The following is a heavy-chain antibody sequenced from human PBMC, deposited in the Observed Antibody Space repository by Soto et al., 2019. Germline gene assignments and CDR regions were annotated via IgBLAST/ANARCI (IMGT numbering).Heavy chain of an antibody. Sequence: SVKVSCKASGGTFNNYPITWVRQAPGEGLEWMGGSIPIFGTANYAQKFQGRVTISVDESTSTAYMELSSLRSEDTAVYYCARGRGYSGDDHYYYFDMDVWVQGTTVTVS. J-gene: IGHJ6*02. CDR3: ARGRGYSGDDHYYYFDMDV. D-gene: IGHD5-12*01. V-gene: IGHV1-69*13. CDR1: GGTFNNYP. CDR2: SIPIFGTA.